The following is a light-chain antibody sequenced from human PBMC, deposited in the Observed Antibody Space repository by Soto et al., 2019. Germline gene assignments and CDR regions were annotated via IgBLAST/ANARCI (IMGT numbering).Light chain of an antibody. Sequence: QSVLTQPPSVSAAPGQQVTISCSRSSSNIGNDYVSWYQQLPGTAPKLLIYDNNKRAAGIPDRFSGSESGTSATLGITGLQTGDEADYYCGRWDSRLSTYVVGTG. J-gene: IGLJ1*01. CDR1: SSNIGNDY. V-gene: IGLV1-51*01. CDR2: DNN. CDR3: GRWDSRLSTYV.